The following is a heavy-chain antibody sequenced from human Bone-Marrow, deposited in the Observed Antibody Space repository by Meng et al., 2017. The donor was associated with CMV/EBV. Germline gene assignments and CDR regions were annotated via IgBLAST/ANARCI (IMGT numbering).Heavy chain of an antibody. Sequence: GGSLRLSCAASGFTFSSYSMNWVRQTPGKGLEWVSSIYSSSSYIYYTDSVKGRFTISRDNSKNTLYLQMNSLRAEDTAVYYCARDNGMYGMDVWGQGTTVTVSS. CDR3: ARDNGMYGMDV. CDR1: GFTFSSYS. CDR2: IYSSSSYI. D-gene: IGHD1-14*01. J-gene: IGHJ6*02. V-gene: IGHV3-21*01.